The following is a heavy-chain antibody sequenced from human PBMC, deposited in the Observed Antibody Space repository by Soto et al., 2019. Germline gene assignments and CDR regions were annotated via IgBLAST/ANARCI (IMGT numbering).Heavy chain of an antibody. CDR1: GFTFSSYG. Sequence: QVQLVESGGGVVQPGRSLRLSCAASGFTFSSYGMHWVRQAPGKGLEWVAVISYDGSNKYYADSVKGRFTISRDNSKNTLYLQMNSLRAEDTAVYYCARGGSYYYYGMDVW. CDR2: ISYDGSNK. J-gene: IGHJ6*01. V-gene: IGHV3-30*03. D-gene: IGHD1-26*01. CDR3: ARGGSYYYYGMDV.